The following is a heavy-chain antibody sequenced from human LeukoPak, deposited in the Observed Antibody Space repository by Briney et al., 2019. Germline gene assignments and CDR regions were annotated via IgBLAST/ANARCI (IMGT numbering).Heavy chain of an antibody. CDR1: GFTFSSYA. J-gene: IGHJ4*02. CDR2: ISGSGGST. Sequence: GGSLRLSCAASGFTFSSYAMSWVRQAPGKGLEWVSAISGSGGSTYYADSVKGRFTISRDNAKNSLYLQMNSLRAEDTAVYYCARTYGDYVPYYFDYWGQGTLVTVSS. V-gene: IGHV3-23*01. CDR3: ARTYGDYVPYYFDY. D-gene: IGHD4-17*01.